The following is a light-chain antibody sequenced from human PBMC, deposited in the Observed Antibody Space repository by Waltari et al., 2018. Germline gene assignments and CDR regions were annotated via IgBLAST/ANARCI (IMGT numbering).Light chain of an antibody. V-gene: IGLV2-14*03. CDR1: SSDIGGYSF. CDR2: DVS. J-gene: IGLJ2*01. CDR3: SSYSNTNTPYVVLL. Sequence: QSALTQPASVSGSPGQSITISCTGTSSDIGGYSFGSWYKQHKGKAPKLMIYDVSNRPSGVSDRFSGSKSGNTASLTISGLQAEDEADYYCSSYSNTNTPYVVLLFGGGTKLTVL.